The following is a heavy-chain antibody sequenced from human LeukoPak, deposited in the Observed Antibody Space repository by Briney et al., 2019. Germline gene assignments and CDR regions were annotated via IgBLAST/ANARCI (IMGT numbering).Heavy chain of an antibody. D-gene: IGHD3-16*02. CDR3: AAGLTFGGVIVPTAFDY. J-gene: IGHJ4*02. Sequence: GRSLRLSCAASGFTFSSYAMHWVRQAPGKGLEWVAVISYDGSNKYYADSVKGRFIISRDNSKNTLFLQMNSLRAEDTAVYYCAAGLTFGGVIVPTAFDYWGQGTLVTVSS. V-gene: IGHV3-30*14. CDR2: ISYDGSNK. CDR1: GFTFSSYA.